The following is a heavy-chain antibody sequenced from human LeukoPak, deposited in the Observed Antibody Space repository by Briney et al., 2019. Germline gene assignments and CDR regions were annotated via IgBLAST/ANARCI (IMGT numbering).Heavy chain of an antibody. J-gene: IGHJ4*02. V-gene: IGHV3-30*03. Sequence: GGSLRLSCAASGFTFSSYGMHWVRQAPGKGLEWVAVISYDGSNKYYADSVKGRFTISRDNSKNTLYLQMNSLRAEDTAVYYCARPLGTYSSGWYIGYWGQGTLVTVSS. D-gene: IGHD6-19*01. CDR2: ISYDGSNK. CDR1: GFTFSSYG. CDR3: ARPLGTYSSGWYIGY.